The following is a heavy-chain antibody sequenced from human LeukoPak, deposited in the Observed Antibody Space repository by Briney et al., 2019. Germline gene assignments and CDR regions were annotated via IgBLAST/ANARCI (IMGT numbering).Heavy chain of an antibody. Sequence: ASVKVSCKASGYTFTSYAISWVRQAPGQGLEWMGWISANNGNTNYAQKLQGRVTITTDTSASTAYMELRSPSSDDAYVYYSARYVPWRTPNDYWGQGTLVTVSS. V-gene: IGHV1-18*01. CDR2: ISANNGNT. CDR1: GYTFTSYA. D-gene: IGHD1-1*01. J-gene: IGHJ4*02. CDR3: ARYVPWRTPNDY.